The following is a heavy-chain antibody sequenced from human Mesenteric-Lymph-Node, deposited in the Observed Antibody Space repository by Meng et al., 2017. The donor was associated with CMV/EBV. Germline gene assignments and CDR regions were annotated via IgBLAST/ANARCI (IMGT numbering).Heavy chain of an antibody. CDR1: GDRVSSKTAA. Sequence: SQTLSLTCAISGDRVSSKTAAWNWIRQSPSRGPEWLGRTYFRSKWYNDYAESVKSRIIINPDTSKNQFSLQLNSMTPEDTAVYYCARDEGMATGRGWFDPWGQGTLVTVSS. CDR2: TYFRSKWYN. D-gene: IGHD5-24*01. CDR3: ARDEGMATGRGWFDP. J-gene: IGHJ5*02. V-gene: IGHV6-1*01.